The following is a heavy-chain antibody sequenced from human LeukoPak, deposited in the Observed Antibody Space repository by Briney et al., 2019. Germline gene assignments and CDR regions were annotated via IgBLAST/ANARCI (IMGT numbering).Heavy chain of an antibody. CDR1: GFTFSNYE. J-gene: IGHJ3*01. CDR3: APFYYDTSASNH. CDR2: ISSSGITI. V-gene: IGHV3-48*03. D-gene: IGHD3-22*01. Sequence: GGSLRLSCAASGFTFSNYEMNWVRQAPGKGLEWVSYISSSGITIYNADSVKGRFTISRDDAKNSLYLQMNSLRAEDTAVYYCAPFYYDTSASNHWGQGTMVTVSS.